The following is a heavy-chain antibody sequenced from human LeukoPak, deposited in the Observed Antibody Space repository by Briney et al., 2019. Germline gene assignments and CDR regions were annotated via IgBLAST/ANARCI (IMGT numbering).Heavy chain of an antibody. D-gene: IGHD3-3*01. V-gene: IGHV3-23*01. CDR3: ATILRFLASNWFDP. Sequence: GGSLRLSCAASGFTFSSYAMSWVRQAPGKGLEWVSAISGSGGSTYYADSVKGRFTISRDNSKNTLCLQMNSLRAEDTAVYYCATILRFLASNWFDPWGQGTLVTVSS. CDR1: GFTFSSYA. J-gene: IGHJ5*02. CDR2: ISGSGGST.